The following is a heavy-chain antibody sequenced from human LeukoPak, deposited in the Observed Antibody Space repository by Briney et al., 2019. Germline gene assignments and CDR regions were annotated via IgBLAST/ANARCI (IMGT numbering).Heavy chain of an antibody. J-gene: IGHJ4*02. CDR3: ASIFIVGATTWDY. Sequence: SVKVSCKASGGTFSGYAISWVRQAPGQGLEWMGGIIPIFGTANYAQKFQGRVTITADESTSTAYMELSSLRSEDTAVYYCASIFIVGATTWDYWGQGTLVTVSS. CDR2: IIPIFGTA. D-gene: IGHD1-26*01. V-gene: IGHV1-69*13. CDR1: GGTFSGYA.